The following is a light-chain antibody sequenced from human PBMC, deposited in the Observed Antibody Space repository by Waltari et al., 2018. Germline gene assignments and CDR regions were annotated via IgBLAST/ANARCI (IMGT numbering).Light chain of an antibody. J-gene: IGKJ2*01. V-gene: IGKV1-39*01. CDR2: AAS. CDR1: QSISSY. CDR3: QQSYSTPYT. Sequence: DIQMTQSPSSLSASVGDRVTINCRASQSISSYLNWYQQKPGKAPKVLIYAASSLQSGVPSRFSGSGSGTDFTLTISSLQPEDFATYFCQQSYSTPYTFGQGTKLEIK.